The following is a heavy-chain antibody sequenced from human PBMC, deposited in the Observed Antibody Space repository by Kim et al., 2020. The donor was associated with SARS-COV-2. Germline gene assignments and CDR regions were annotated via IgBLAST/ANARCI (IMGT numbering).Heavy chain of an antibody. CDR1: GFKFSHYT. V-gene: IGHV3-30*04. J-gene: IGHJ4*02. CDR2: ISYDGGPK. D-gene: IGHD6-13*01. Sequence: GGSLRLSCAAYGFKFSHYTMHWVRQAPGKGLEWVAVISYDGGPKYLADSVKGRFTISRDNSRNILFVEMNSLRAEDTAAYYCARELEPYWRISNWCFGFWGQGAQVIVSS. CDR3: ARELEPYWRISNWCFGF.